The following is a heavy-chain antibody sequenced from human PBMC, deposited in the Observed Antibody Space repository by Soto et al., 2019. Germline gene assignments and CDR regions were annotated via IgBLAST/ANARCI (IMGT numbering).Heavy chain of an antibody. Sequence: ASVKVCCKASGYTFTSYAMHWVRQAPGQRLEWMGWINVANGNTNYAQKFQGRVTITADTSTTTAYMELSGLRSEDTAVYYCARGPDYAGYFDYWGRGTLVTVSS. V-gene: IGHV1-3*01. CDR1: GYTFTSYA. CDR3: ARGPDYAGYFDY. J-gene: IGHJ4*02. CDR2: INVANGNT. D-gene: IGHD4-17*01.